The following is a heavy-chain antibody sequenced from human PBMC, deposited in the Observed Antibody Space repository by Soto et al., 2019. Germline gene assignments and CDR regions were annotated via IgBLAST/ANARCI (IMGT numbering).Heavy chain of an antibody. CDR1: GYTFTFYX. J-gene: IGHJ4*02. CDR3: ARVLGGATPFFVY. Sequence: QVLLVQSGAEVKKPGASVXVSCKASGYTFTFYXIHWVRQAPGQGLEWMGIINPSAGSANYAQKFQGRVTMTRDTSTSTVYMEPSSLRSEDTAVYYCARVLGGATPFFVYWGQGTLVTVSS. CDR2: INPSAGSA. V-gene: IGHV1-46*01. D-gene: IGHD1-26*01.